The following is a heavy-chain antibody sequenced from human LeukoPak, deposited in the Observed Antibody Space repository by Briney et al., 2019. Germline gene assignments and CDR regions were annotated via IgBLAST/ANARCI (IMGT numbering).Heavy chain of an antibody. CDR2: IGGSSGSI. D-gene: IGHD3-10*01. CDR3: ARWGYYYGSGSFAF. Sequence: GGSLRLSCAASGFTFSSYSMNWVRQAPGKGLEWVSYIGGSSGSIYYADSVKGRFTISRDNAKNSLYLQMNSLRDEDTAVYYCARWGYYYGSGSFAFWGQGTLVTVSS. J-gene: IGHJ4*02. V-gene: IGHV3-48*02. CDR1: GFTFSSYS.